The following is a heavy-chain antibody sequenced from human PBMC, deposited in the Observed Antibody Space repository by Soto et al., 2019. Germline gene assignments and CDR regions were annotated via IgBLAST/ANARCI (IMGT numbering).Heavy chain of an antibody. Sequence: NPSETLSLTCTVSGGSISSGDYYWSWIRQPPGKGLEWIGYIYYSGSTYYNPSLKRRVTISVDTSKNQFSLKLSSVTAADTAVYYCARGIMITFGGVIAQEGQFDYWGQGTLVTVSS. D-gene: IGHD3-16*02. CDR1: GGSISSGDYY. V-gene: IGHV4-30-4*01. J-gene: IGHJ4*02. CDR3: ARGIMITFGGVIAQEGQFDY. CDR2: IYYSGST.